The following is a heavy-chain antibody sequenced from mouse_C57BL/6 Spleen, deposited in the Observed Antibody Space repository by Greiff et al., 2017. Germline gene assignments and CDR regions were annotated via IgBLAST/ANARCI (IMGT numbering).Heavy chain of an antibody. V-gene: IGHV2-2*01. Sequence: QVHVKQSGPGLVQPSQSLSITCTVSGFSLTSYGVHWVRQSPGKGLEWLGVIWSGGSTDYNAAFISRLSISKDNSKSQVFFKMNSLQADDTAIYYCARKTDYGSSDYAMDYWGQGTSVTVSS. CDR2: IWSGGST. CDR1: GFSLTSYG. D-gene: IGHD1-1*01. J-gene: IGHJ4*01. CDR3: ARKTDYGSSDYAMDY.